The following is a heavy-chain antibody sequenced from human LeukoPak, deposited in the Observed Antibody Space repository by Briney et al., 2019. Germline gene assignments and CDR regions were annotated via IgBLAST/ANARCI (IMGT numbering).Heavy chain of an antibody. CDR1: GFTFSSCA. Sequence: GGSLRLFCAAAGFTFSSCAMGWVRQAPGKGRGWGAAISGSGGSTYYADSVKGRFTISRDNSKNPLYLQMNSLSAEDTAVYYCAKVLRGYTAMDKGGYNGMDVWGQGTTVTVSS. CDR3: AKVLRGYTAMDKGGYNGMDV. V-gene: IGHV3-23*01. J-gene: IGHJ6*02. CDR2: ISGSGGST. D-gene: IGHD5-18*01.